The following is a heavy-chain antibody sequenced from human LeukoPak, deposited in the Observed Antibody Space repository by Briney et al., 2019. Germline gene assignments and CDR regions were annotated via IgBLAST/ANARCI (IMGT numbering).Heavy chain of an antibody. V-gene: IGHV4-39*07. J-gene: IGHJ4*02. CDR3: ARERGYCSSTSCYTRYYLDY. D-gene: IGHD2-2*02. Sequence: SETLSLTCSVSGGSISSSSYYWGWIRQPPGKGLEWIGSIYYSGSTYYNPSPKSRVTISVDTSKNQFSLKLSSVTAADTAVYYCARERGYCSSTSCYTRYYLDYWGQGTLVTVSS. CDR1: GGSISSSSYY. CDR2: IYYSGST.